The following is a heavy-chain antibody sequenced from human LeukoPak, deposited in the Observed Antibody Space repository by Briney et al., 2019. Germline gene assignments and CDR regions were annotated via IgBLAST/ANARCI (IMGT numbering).Heavy chain of an antibody. Sequence: PGGSLRLSCAASGFTFSSYWMTWGRQAPGKGLQWVANIHRDGSEKYYVDSVKGRFTISRDNANNSLYLQMKSLRTEDTAVYYCARYGALDYWGQGTLVTVSS. CDR1: GFTFSSYW. D-gene: IGHD4-17*01. CDR2: IHRDGSEK. V-gene: IGHV3-7*04. CDR3: ARYGALDY. J-gene: IGHJ4*02.